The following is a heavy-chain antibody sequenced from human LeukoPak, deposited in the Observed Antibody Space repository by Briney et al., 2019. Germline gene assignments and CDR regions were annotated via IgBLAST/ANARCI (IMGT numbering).Heavy chain of an antibody. CDR3: ARDLDIVVVRGALRHYGVDV. CDR1: GYTFTSYG. J-gene: IGHJ6*02. Sequence: GASVTVSYKASGYTFTSYGISWVRQAPGQGLEWMGWISAFNGNTNYAQKFQGRVTMSTDTSTSTAYMELRSPTTDDTAVYYCARDLDIVVVRGALRHYGVDVWGQGTTVTVSS. CDR2: ISAFNGNT. D-gene: IGHD2-2*01. V-gene: IGHV1-18*01.